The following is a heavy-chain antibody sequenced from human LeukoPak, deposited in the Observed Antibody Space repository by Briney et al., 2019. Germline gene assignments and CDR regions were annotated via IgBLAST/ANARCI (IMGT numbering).Heavy chain of an antibody. J-gene: IGHJ6*03. V-gene: IGHV4-59*01. CDR3: ARDSGDGYYYYYYMDV. CDR1: GGPIGSYY. CDR2: IYYSGST. Sequence: SETLSLTCTVSGGPIGSYYWSWIRQPPGKGLEWIGYIYYSGSTNYNPSLKSRVTISVDTSKNQFSLKLSSVTAADTAVYYCARDSGDGYYYYYYMDVWGKGTTVTVSS. D-gene: IGHD4-17*01.